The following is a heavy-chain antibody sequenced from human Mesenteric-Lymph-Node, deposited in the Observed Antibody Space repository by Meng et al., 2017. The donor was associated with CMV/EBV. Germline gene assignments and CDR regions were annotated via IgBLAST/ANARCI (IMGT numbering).Heavy chain of an antibody. V-gene: IGHV3-9*01. Sequence: SLKISCAASGSTFDDYAMHWVRQAPGKGLEWVSGISWNSGSIGYADSVKGRFTISRDNAKNSLYLQMNSLRAEDTAVYYCARESQVGVVIPPDYYYGMDVWGQGTTVTVSS. CDR2: ISWNSGSI. CDR3: ARESQVGVVIPPDYYYGMDV. D-gene: IGHD3-3*01. J-gene: IGHJ6*02. CDR1: GSTFDDYA.